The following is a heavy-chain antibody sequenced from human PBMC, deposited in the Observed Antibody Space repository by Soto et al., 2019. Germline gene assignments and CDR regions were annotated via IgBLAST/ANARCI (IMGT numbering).Heavy chain of an antibody. CDR2: INAGNGNT. J-gene: IGHJ4*02. Sequence: GASVKVSCKASGYTFTSYAMHWVRQAPGQRLEWMGWINAGNGNTKYSQKFQGRVTITRDTSASTAYMELSSLRSEDTAVYYCARGIGLGRPLYYFDYWGQGTLVTVS. CDR3: ARGIGLGRPLYYFDY. D-gene: IGHD1-26*01. CDR1: GYTFTSYA. V-gene: IGHV1-3*01.